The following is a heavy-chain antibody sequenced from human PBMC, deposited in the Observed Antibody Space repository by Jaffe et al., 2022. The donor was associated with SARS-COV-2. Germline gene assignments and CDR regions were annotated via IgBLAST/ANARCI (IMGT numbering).Heavy chain of an antibody. V-gene: IGHV4-30-4*01. Sequence: QVQLQESGPGLVKPSQTLSLTCTVSGGSISSGDYYWSWIRQPPGKGLEWIGYIYYSGSTYYNPSLKSRVTISVDTSKNQFSLKLSSVTAADTAVYYCARVEFRGYQLPYYFDYWGQGTLVTVSS. CDR2: IYYSGST. D-gene: IGHD2-2*01. CDR1: GGSISSGDYY. J-gene: IGHJ4*02. CDR3: ARVEFRGYQLPYYFDY.